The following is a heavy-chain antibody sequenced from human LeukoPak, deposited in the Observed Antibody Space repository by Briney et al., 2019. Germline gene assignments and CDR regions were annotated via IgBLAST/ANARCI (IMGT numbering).Heavy chain of an antibody. CDR1: GFTFSSYA. V-gene: IGHV3-23*01. J-gene: IGHJ4*02. CDR3: APRVLAKQQLVPGDY. D-gene: IGHD6-13*01. Sequence: GGSLRLSCAASGFTFSSYAMSWVRQAPGKGLEWVSGISGSGDSTYYADSVKGRFTISRDNSKNTLYLQTNSLRAEDTAVYYCAPRVLAKQQLVPGDYWGQGTLVSVSS. CDR2: ISGSGDST.